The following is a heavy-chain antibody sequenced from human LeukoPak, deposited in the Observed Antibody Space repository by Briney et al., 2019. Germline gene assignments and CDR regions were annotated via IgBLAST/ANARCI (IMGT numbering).Heavy chain of an antibody. CDR2: IYYSGST. CDR3: ARHDLRKGVHDY. V-gene: IGHV4-39*01. Sequence: SETLSLTCTVSGGSISSSSYYWGWIRQPPGKGLEWIGSIYYSGSTYYNPSLKSRVTISVDTSKHQFSLKLSSVTAADTAVYYCARHDLRKGVHDYWGQGTLVTVSS. CDR1: GGSISSSSYY. J-gene: IGHJ4*02.